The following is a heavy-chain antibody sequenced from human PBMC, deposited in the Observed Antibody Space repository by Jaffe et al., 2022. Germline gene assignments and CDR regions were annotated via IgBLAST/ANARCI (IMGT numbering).Heavy chain of an antibody. V-gene: IGHV3-48*03. D-gene: IGHD1-7*01. Sequence: EVKLVESGGGLVHPGGSLRLSCSTSGFTFNSYELNWVRQPPGKGLEWVACSGNGENYADAVKGRFTISRDNAKNSLYLDMNSLRADDTAMYYCVRTRGTYTGNWFDPWGQGTPVTVSS. CDR1: GFTFNSYE. J-gene: IGHJ5*02. CDR3: VRTRGTYTGNWFDP. CDR2: SGNGE.